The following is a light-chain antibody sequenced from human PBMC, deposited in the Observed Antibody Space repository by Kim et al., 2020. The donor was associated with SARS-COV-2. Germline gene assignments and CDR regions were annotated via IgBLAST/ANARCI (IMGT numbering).Light chain of an antibody. CDR3: NSRDSNDNVV. Sequence: ALGQTVRITCKGDSLRSYYETWYQQKPGQAPILVIYGKNNRPSGIPDRFSGSSSGNTASLTITGTQAGDEADYYCNSRDSNDNVVFGGGTQLTVL. J-gene: IGLJ2*01. CDR1: SLRSYY. V-gene: IGLV3-19*01. CDR2: GKN.